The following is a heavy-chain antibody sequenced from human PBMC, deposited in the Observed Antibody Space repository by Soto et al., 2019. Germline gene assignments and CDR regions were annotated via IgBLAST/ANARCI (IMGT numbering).Heavy chain of an antibody. CDR3: ARDSERGDYYDSSGSFDY. D-gene: IGHD3-22*01. V-gene: IGHV3-30-3*01. CDR1: GFTFSSYA. J-gene: IGHJ4*02. CDR2: ISYDGSNK. Sequence: PGGSLRLSCAASGFTFSSYAMHWVRQAPGKGLEWVAVISYDGSNKYYADSVKGRFTISRDNSKNTLYLQMNSLRAEDTAVYYCARDSERGDYYDSSGSFDYWGQGTLVTVSS.